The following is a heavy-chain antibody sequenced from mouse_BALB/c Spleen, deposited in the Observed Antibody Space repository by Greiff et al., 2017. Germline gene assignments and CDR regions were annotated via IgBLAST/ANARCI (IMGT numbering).Heavy chain of an antibody. V-gene: IGHV1-7*01. CDR3: ARGLNWDGEDY. Sequence: QVQLQQSGAELAKPGASVKMSCKASGYTFTSYWMHWVKQRPGQGLEWIGYINPSTGYTEYNQKFKDKATLTADKSSSTAYMQLSSLTSEDSAVYYCARGLNWDGEDYWGQGTTLTVSS. CDR1: GYTFTSYW. D-gene: IGHD4-1*01. CDR2: INPSTGYT. J-gene: IGHJ2*01.